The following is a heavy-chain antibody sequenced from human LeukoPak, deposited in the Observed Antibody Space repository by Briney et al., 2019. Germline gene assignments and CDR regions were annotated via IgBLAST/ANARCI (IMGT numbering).Heavy chain of an antibody. CDR3: ARAYSSGWYSSYYFDY. Sequence: SETLSLTCTVSGGSISSYYWSWIRQPPGKGLEWIGYIYYSGSTNYNPSLKSRVTISVDTSKNQFSLKLNSVTAADTAVYYCARAYSSGWYSSYYFDYWGQGTLVTVSS. D-gene: IGHD6-19*01. J-gene: IGHJ4*02. V-gene: IGHV4-59*01. CDR2: IYYSGST. CDR1: GGSISSYY.